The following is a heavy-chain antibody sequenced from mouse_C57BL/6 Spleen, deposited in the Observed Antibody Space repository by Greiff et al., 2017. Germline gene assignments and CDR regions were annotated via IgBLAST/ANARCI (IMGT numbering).Heavy chain of an antibody. CDR1: GYAFSSSW. J-gene: IGHJ2*01. Sequence: VQLQQSGPELVKPGASVKISCKASGYAFSSSWMNWVKQRPGKGLEWIGRIYPGDGDTNYNGKFKGKATLTADKSSSTAYMQRSSLTSEDSAVYFCARENYGNFFDYWGQGTTLTVSS. CDR2: IYPGDGDT. V-gene: IGHV1-82*01. D-gene: IGHD2-1*01. CDR3: ARENYGNFFDY.